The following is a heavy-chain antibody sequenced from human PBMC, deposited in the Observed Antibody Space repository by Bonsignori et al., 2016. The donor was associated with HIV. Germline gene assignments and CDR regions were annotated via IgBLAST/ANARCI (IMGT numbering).Heavy chain of an antibody. CDR3: ARVRPVGGYDYGEDPFDV. D-gene: IGHD5-12*01. V-gene: IGHV3-21*04. J-gene: IGHJ3*01. CDR2: ISRFGTHI. Sequence: WIRQPPGKGLEWVSFISRFGTHINYADSVKGRFTMPRDYGKNLVYLQMNNLRVDDMAVYYCARVRPVGGYDYGEDPFDVCGQGTMVTVSS.